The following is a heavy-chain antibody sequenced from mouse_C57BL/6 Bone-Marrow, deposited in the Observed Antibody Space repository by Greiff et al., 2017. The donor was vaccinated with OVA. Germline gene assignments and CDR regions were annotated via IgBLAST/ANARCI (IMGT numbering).Heavy chain of an antibody. CDR1: GYTFTSYW. D-gene: IGHD1-1*01. J-gene: IGHJ1*03. CDR3: ARLPFRYYGSSYGYFDV. CDR2: INPSNGGT. V-gene: IGHV1-53*01. Sequence: QVQLQQPGTELVKPGASVKLSCKASGYTFTSYWMHWVKQRPGQGLEWIGNINPSNGGTNYNEKFKSKATLTVDKSSSTAYMQLSSLTSEDSAVYYGARLPFRYYGSSYGYFDVWGTGTTVTVSS.